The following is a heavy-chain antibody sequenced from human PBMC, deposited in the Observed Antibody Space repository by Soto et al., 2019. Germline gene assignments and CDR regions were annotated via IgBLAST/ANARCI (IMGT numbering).Heavy chain of an antibody. CDR2: IYHSGST. V-gene: IGHV4-4*02. Sequence: QVQLQESGPGLVKPSGTLSLTCAVSGGSISSSNWWSWVRQPPGKGLEWIGEIYHSGSTNYNPSLKSRLTISVDKSKNPFSLKLSSVTAADTAVCYCARSTRSGTTFDYWGQGTLVTVSS. J-gene: IGHJ4*02. CDR3: ARSTRSGTTFDY. CDR1: GGSISSSNW. D-gene: IGHD4-17*01.